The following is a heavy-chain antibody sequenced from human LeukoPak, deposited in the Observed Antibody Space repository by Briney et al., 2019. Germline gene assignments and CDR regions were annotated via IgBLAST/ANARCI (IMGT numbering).Heavy chain of an antibody. CDR2: ISSSSSYI. Sequence: PGGSLRLSCAVSGCTISSYSMNWVRQAPGKGLEWVSSISSSSSYIYYADSVKGRFTISRDNAKNSLYLQMNSLRAEDTAVYYCARVWSPPYSSSWPDYFDYWGQGTLVTVSS. CDR1: GCTISSYS. J-gene: IGHJ4*02. D-gene: IGHD6-13*01. CDR3: ARVWSPPYSSSWPDYFDY. V-gene: IGHV3-21*01.